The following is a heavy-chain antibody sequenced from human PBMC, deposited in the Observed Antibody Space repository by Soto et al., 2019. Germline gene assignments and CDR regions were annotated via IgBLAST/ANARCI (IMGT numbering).Heavy chain of an antibody. CDR3: ARGLDSSAYKPFDY. CDR2: ISAGNGDT. D-gene: IGHD3-22*01. J-gene: IGHJ4*02. Sequence: ASVKVSCKASGYTFTIYGIHWVRQVPGQRLEWMGWISAGNGDTKYSQKFQGRVTITRDTSASTGYMELSSLGSEDTAVYYCARGLDSSAYKPFDYWGQGTLVTVSS. V-gene: IGHV1-3*01. CDR1: GYTFTIYG.